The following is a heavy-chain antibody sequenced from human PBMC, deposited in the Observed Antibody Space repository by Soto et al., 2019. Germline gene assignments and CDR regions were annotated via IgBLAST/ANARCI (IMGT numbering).Heavy chain of an antibody. Sequence: SETLSLTCTVSGGSISSYYWSWIRQPPGKGLEWIGYIYYSGSTNYNPSLKSRVTISVDTSKNQFSLKLSSVTAADTAVYYCARDLHCSGGSCYSVGMDVWGQGTTVTVSS. CDR2: IYYSGST. D-gene: IGHD2-15*01. J-gene: IGHJ6*02. V-gene: IGHV4-59*01. CDR1: GGSISSYY. CDR3: ARDLHCSGGSCYSVGMDV.